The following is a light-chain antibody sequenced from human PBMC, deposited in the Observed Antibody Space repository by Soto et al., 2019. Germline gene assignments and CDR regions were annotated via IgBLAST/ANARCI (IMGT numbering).Light chain of an antibody. Sequence: DIVMTQSPDSLAVSLGERATINCKSSQKVLSRSNNNNYLAWLQQKPGQPPKLLIYGASTRESGVPDRFSGSGSGTDFTLTTSSLQAEDVAVYYCQQYYTTLWTFGQGTKVEIK. V-gene: IGKV4-1*01. J-gene: IGKJ1*01. CDR2: GAS. CDR1: QKVLSRSNNNNY. CDR3: QQYYTTLWT.